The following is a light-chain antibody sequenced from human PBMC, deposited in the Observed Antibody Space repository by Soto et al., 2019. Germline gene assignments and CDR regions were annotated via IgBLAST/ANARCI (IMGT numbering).Light chain of an antibody. J-gene: IGKJ1*01. CDR2: GAF. CDR1: QSVSSN. V-gene: IGKV3-15*01. Sequence: DIVLTQSPGTLSLSPGERATLSCRASQSVSSNLAWYQQKPGQAPSLLIYGAFTRATGIPARFSGTGSGTEFTLTISSLQSEDFAVYYYQQYNSGSSWTFGQGTQVDIK. CDR3: QQYNSGSSWT.